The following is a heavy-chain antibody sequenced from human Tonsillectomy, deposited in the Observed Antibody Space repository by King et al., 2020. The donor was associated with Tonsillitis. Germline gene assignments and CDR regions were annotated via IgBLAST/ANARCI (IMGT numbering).Heavy chain of an antibody. CDR2: INPRDGST. D-gene: IGHD3-22*01. V-gene: IGHV1-46*01. CDR1: GYTFTSHY. J-gene: IGHJ4*02. CDR3: ARTYYYDRSGYYFGY. Sequence: VQLVESGAEVKKPGASVKVSCKASGYTFTSHYVHGVGQSPGHGLEWWGLINPRDGSTSYAHKVQGRVIMTRDTSTSTVYMELSSLRSEDTAVYYCARTYYYDRSGYYFGYWGQGTLVTVSS.